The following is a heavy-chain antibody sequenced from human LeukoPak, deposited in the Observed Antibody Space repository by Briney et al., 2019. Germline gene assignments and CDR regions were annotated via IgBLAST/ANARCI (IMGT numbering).Heavy chain of an antibody. CDR3: ARDSGYSSGWYGGYFDY. V-gene: IGHV3-21*01. Sequence: GGSLRLSCAASGFTFSSYSMNWVRQAPGKGLEWVSSISSSSSYIYYADSVKGRFTISRDNAKNSLYLQMNSLRAEDTAVYYCARDSGYSSGWYGGYFDYWGQGTLVTVSS. D-gene: IGHD6-19*01. CDR1: GFTFSSYS. J-gene: IGHJ4*02. CDR2: ISSSSSYI.